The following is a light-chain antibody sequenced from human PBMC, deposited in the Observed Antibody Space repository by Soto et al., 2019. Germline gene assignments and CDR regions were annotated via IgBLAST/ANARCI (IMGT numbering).Light chain of an antibody. J-gene: IGLJ1*01. CDR3: QSYDDSLSVHYV. V-gene: IGLV1-40*01. CDR1: SSNIGSTYD. CDR2: GNT. Sequence: QSVRTRAPSVYGAARQGGTITCTGSSSNIGSTYDVQWYQQLPGTAPKLLIHGNTDRPSGVPDRFSGSKSGTSASLAITGLQADDEADYYCQSYDDSLSVHYVFGTGTKVTVL.